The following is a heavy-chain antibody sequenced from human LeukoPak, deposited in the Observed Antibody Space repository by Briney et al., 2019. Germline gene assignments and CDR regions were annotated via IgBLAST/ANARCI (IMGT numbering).Heavy chain of an antibody. V-gene: IGHV3-13*05. CDR3: ARAVPDILTGSGAFDI. Sequence: PGGSLRLSCAASGFTFSSYDMHWVRQATGKGLEWVPAIGTAGDPYYPGSVKGRFTVSRENAKNSLYLQMNSLRAGDTAVYYCARAVPDILTGSGAFDIWGQGTMVTVSS. J-gene: IGHJ3*02. CDR1: GFTFSSYD. CDR2: IGTAGDP. D-gene: IGHD3-9*01.